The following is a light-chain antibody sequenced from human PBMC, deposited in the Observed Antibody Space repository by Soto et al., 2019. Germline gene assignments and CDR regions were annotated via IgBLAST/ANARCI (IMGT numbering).Light chain of an antibody. CDR1: QTISRS. CDR3: HQYNNWPCT. Sequence: EIGMTQSPVTGAVSPGERATLSCRASQTISRSLAWYQKKPGQGPSLLIYAASIRAAGVPVRFSGSGPEPEFTLTITSLQPEDFPLYSCHQYNNWPCTFGQGTKVDIK. CDR2: AAS. J-gene: IGKJ1*01. V-gene: IGKV3-15*01.